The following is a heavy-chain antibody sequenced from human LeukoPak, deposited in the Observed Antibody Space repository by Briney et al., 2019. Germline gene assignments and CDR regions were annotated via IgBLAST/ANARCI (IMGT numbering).Heavy chain of an antibody. CDR3: ARDLSLYCSGVSCYSLNY. D-gene: IGHD2-15*01. V-gene: IGHV3-48*04. J-gene: IGHJ4*02. CDR2: ISSSGSTI. CDR1: GFTFSSYS. Sequence: GGSLRLSCTASGFTFSSYSMNWVRQAPGKGLEWVSYISSSGSTIYYADSVKGRFTISRDNAKNSLYLQMNSLRAEDTAVYYCARDLSLYCSGVSCYSLNYWGQGTLVTVSS.